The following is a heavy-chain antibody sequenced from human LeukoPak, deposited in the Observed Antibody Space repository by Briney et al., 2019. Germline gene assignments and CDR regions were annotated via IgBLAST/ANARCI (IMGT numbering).Heavy chain of an antibody. CDR2: ISYDGSNK. V-gene: IGHV3-30*18. CDR3: AKNPYYYYYGMDV. Sequence: PGRSLRLSCAASGFTFSSYGMHWVRQAPGKGLEWVAVISYDGSNKYYADSVKGRFTISRDNSKNTLYLQMNSLRAEDTAVYYCAKNPYYYYYGMDVWGHGTTVTVSS. J-gene: IGHJ6*02. CDR1: GFTFSSYG.